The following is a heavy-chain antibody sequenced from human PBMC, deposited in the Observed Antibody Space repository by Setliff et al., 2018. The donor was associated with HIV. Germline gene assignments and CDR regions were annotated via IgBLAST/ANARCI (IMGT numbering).Heavy chain of an antibody. CDR3: ARRAGYASTYHREDYHYLDV. Sequence: GGSLRLSCAASGLIFSSYEMNWVRQAPGKGLEWISFIGGHGSIIHYADSVKARFTISRDNAKNYVYLQMHSLRVEDTGFYFCARRAGYASTYHREDYHYLDVWGKGTTVTVSS. J-gene: IGHJ6*03. V-gene: IGHV3-48*03. D-gene: IGHD2-2*01. CDR1: GLIFSSYE. CDR2: IGGHGSII.